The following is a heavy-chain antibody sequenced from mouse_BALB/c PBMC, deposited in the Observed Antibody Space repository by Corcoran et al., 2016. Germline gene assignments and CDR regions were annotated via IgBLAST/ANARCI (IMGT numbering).Heavy chain of an antibody. Sequence: QIQLVQSGPELKKPGETVKISCKASGYTFTNYGMNWVKQAPGKGLKWMGWINTYTGEPTYADDFKGRFAFSLETSASTAYLQINNLKNEDMATYFWAIYDNYAMDYWGQGTSVTVSS. J-gene: IGHJ4*01. CDR3: AIYDNYAMDY. V-gene: IGHV9-1*02. CDR1: GYTFTNYG. CDR2: INTYTGEP. D-gene: IGHD1-1*01.